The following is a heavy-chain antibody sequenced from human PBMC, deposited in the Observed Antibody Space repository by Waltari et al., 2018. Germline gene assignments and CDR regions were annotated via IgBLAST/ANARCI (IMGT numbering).Heavy chain of an antibody. CDR3: VSIYFESSGHKLS. J-gene: IGHJ5*02. CDR2: INNDGTTT. V-gene: IGHV3-74*01. CDR1: GFTFSRSW. Sequence: EVQLVESGGGLVQPGGSLRLSCAASGFTFSRSWMHWARQAPGKGLVWVSLINNDGTTTIYADSVKGRFTISRDNAENTLYLQMNSLRAEDTAVYYCVSIYFESSGHKLSWGQGTLVTVSS. D-gene: IGHD3-22*01.